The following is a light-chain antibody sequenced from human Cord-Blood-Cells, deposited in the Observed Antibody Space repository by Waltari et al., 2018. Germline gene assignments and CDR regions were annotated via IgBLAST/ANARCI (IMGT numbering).Light chain of an antibody. CDR3: QQYHRTPWT. Sequence: DIQMTQSPSSLSASVGDRVTITCRASQGISNSLPWYQQKPGKAPKLLLYAASRLESGVPSRFSGSGSGTDYTLTISSLQPQDFATYYCQQYHRTPWTFGQGTKVEIK. J-gene: IGKJ1*01. V-gene: IGKV1-NL1*01. CDR1: QGISNS. CDR2: AAS.